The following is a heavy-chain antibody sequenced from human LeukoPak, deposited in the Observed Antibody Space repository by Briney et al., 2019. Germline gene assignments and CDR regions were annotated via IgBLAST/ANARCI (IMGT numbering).Heavy chain of an antibody. D-gene: IGHD2-8*01. CDR1: GFTFDDYA. V-gene: IGHV3-43D*03. Sequence: EGSLRLSCAASGFTFDDYAMHWVRQAPGKGLEGVSLISWDGGSIYYADSVKGRFTISRDNSKSSLYLQMNSLRAEDTALYYCAKDHCTNGVCHLFDYWGQGTLVTVSS. CDR2: ISWDGGSI. CDR3: AKDHCTNGVCHLFDY. J-gene: IGHJ4*02.